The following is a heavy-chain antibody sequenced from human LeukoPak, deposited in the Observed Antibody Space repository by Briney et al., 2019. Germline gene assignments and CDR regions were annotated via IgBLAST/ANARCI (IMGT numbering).Heavy chain of an antibody. CDR1: GFTVSSNY. V-gene: IGHV3-53*01. CDR2: IYSGGST. D-gene: IGHD3-10*01. J-gene: IGHJ4*02. Sequence: PGGSLRLSCAASGFTVSSNYMSWVRQAPGKGLEWVSVIYSGGSTYYADSVKGRFTISRDNSKNTLYLQMNSLTAEDTAVYYCARGANYYGSGSYFGGLDYWGQGTLVTVSS. CDR3: ARGANYYGSGSYFGGLDY.